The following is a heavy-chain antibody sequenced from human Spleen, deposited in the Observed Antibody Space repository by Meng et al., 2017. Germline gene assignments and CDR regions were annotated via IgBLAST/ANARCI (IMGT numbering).Heavy chain of an antibody. J-gene: IGHJ6*02. CDR3: ARHSKPSGWYYYGMDV. D-gene: IGHD6-19*01. CDR2: ISGSGGST. Sequence: GESLKISCAASGFTFSSYAMSWVRQAPGKGLEWVSAISGSGGSTYYADSVKGRFTISRDNSKNTLYLQMNSLRAEDTAVYYCARHSKPSGWYYYGMDVWGQGTTVTVSS. CDR1: GFTFSSYA. V-gene: IGHV3-23*01.